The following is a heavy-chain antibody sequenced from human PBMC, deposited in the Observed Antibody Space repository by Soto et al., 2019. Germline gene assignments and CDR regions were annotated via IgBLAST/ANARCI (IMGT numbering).Heavy chain of an antibody. V-gene: IGHV4-34*12. J-gene: IGHJ4*02. CDR1: GGSFSGYY. Sequence: PSETLSLSCAVYGGSFSGYYWSWIRQPPGKGLEWIGEIIHSGSTNYNPSLKSRVTISVDTSKNEFSLRLSSVTAADTAVYFCARSVAVPGAHIDYWGQGTQVTVSS. D-gene: IGHD6-19*01. CDR2: IIHSGST. CDR3: ARSVAVPGAHIDY.